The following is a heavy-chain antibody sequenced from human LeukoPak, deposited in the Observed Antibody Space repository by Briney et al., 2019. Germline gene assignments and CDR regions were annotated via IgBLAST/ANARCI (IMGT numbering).Heavy chain of an antibody. Sequence: SVKVSCKASGGTFSSYAISWVRQAPGQGLEWMGRIIPIFGLANYAQKFQGRVTITADKSTSTAYMELSSLRSEDTAVYYCAINLRDGGDYFDYWGQGTLVTVSS. CDR3: AINLRDGGDYFDY. V-gene: IGHV1-69*04. CDR1: GGTFSSYA. J-gene: IGHJ4*02. CDR2: IIPIFGLA. D-gene: IGHD5-24*01.